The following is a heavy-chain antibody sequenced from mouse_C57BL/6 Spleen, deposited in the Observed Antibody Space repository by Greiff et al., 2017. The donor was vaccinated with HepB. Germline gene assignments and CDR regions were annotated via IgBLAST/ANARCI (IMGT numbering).Heavy chain of an antibody. V-gene: IGHV14-1*01. D-gene: IGHD1-1*01. CDR2: IDPEDGDT. CDR1: GFNIKDYY. Sequence: EVQLQQSGAELVRPGASVKLSCTASGFNIKDYYMHWVKQRPEQGLEWIGRIDPEDGDTEYAPQFQGKATKTADTSSNTAYLQRSSLTSEDTAVYYCTTLYGSSYYFDDWGQGTTLTVSS. CDR3: TTLYGSSYYFDD. J-gene: IGHJ2*01.